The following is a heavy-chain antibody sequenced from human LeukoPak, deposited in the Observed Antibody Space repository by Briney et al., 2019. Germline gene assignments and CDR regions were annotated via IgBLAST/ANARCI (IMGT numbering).Heavy chain of an antibody. Sequence: GASVKVSCKASGYTFTGYYMHWVRQAPGQGLEWMGWINPNSGGTNYAQKFQGRVTMTRDASISTAYMELSRLRSDDTAVYYCARYEPGSYGTNYWGQGTLVTVSS. V-gene: IGHV1-2*02. CDR2: INPNSGGT. CDR1: GYTFTGYY. CDR3: ARYEPGSYGTNY. D-gene: IGHD3-10*01. J-gene: IGHJ4*02.